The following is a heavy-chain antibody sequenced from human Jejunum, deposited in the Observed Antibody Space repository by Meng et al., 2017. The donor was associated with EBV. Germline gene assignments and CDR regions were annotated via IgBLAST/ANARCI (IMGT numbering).Heavy chain of an antibody. V-gene: IGHV4-61*01. J-gene: IGHJ4*02. CDR3: ARVVDYYERSGYPDY. CDR2: IYYSGNT. Sequence: QVQLQESGPGLVKPSGTLSLTCTVSGGYVSTASYYWSWIRQSPGKGLEWIGYIYYSGNTNYNPSLKSRATITVDTSKNQFPLKLSSVTAADTAVYYCARVVDYYERSGYPDYWGQGTLVTVSS. D-gene: IGHD3-22*01. CDR1: GGYVSTASYY.